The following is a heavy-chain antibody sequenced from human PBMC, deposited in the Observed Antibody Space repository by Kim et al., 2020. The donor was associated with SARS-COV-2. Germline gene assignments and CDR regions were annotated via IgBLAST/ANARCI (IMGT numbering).Heavy chain of an antibody. D-gene: IGHD3-10*01. Sequence: RFTTSRDNAKNSLYLQMNSLRAEDTAVYYCATEGTYYYGSGSYPEGTFDYWGQGTLVTVSS. V-gene: IGHV3-11*06. CDR3: ATEGTYYYGSGSYPEGTFDY. J-gene: IGHJ4*02.